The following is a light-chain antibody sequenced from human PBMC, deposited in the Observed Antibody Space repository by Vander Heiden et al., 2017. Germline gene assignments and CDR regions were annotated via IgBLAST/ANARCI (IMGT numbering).Light chain of an antibody. J-gene: IGKJ2*01. V-gene: IGKV1-33*01. CDR3: QQYDNRPYT. Sequence: DIQMTQSRSSLSAYVGDRVTITGQASQDISNYLNWYQQKPGKAPKLLIYDASNLETGGPSRFSGSGSGTDFTFTISSLQPEDIATYYCQQYDNRPYTFGQGTKLEIK. CDR1: QDISNY. CDR2: DAS.